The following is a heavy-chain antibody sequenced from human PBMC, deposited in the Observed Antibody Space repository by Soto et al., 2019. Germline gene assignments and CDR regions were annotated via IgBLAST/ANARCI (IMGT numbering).Heavy chain of an antibody. CDR3: AKEMVLRYFDWLLPPDY. D-gene: IGHD3-9*01. Sequence: GGSLRLSCAASGFTFSSYAMSWVRQAPGKGLEWVSAISGSGGSTYYADSAMGRFTISRDNYKNTMYLQMNSLRAEDTAVYYCAKEMVLRYFDWLLPPDYWGQGTLVTVSS. J-gene: IGHJ4*02. CDR1: GFTFSSYA. V-gene: IGHV3-23*01. CDR2: ISGSGGST.